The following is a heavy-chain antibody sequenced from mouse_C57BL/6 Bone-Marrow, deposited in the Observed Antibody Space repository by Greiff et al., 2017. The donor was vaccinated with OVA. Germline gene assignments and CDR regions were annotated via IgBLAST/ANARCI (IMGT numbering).Heavy chain of an antibody. CDR3: TTDSSGWFAY. D-gene: IGHD3-2*02. V-gene: IGHV14-1*01. Sequence: EVQVVESGAELVRPGASVKLSCTASGFNIKDYYMHWVKQRPEQGLEWIGRIDPEDGDTEYAPKFQGKATMTADPSSNTAYLQLSSLTSEDTAVSSCTTDSSGWFAYWGQGTLVTVSA. J-gene: IGHJ3*01. CDR1: GFNIKDYY. CDR2: IDPEDGDT.